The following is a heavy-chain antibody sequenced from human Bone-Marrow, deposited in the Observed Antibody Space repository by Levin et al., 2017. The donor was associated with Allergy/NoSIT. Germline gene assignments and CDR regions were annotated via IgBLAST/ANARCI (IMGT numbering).Heavy chain of an antibody. CDR3: ARVIMSYDILTGYNSEYRGMDV. Sequence: SGPTLVKPTQTLTLTCTFSGFSLNTFGMCVSWTRQTPGKALEWLALIDWEDNGYYSDLLRTRLTISRGTSENQVVLTMTNMDPEDTATYYCARVIMSYDILTGYNSEYRGMDVWGQGTTVTVSS. CDR1: GFSLNTFGMC. J-gene: IGHJ6*02. CDR2: IDWEDNG. D-gene: IGHD3-9*01. V-gene: IGHV2-70*01.